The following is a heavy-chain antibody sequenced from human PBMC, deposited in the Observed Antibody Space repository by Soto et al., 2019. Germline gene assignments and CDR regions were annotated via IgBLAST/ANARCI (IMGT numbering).Heavy chain of an antibody. CDR1: GYTFTSYD. Sequence: ASVKVSCKASGYTFTSYDINWVRQATGQGLEGMGWMNPNSGNTGYAQKFQGRVTMTRNTAISTAYMELSSLRSEDTAVYYCARVLLPYIPKHYGSATGPHVVFDDWGEGTLVTVSS. J-gene: IGHJ4*02. V-gene: IGHV1-8*01. D-gene: IGHD3-22*01. CDR3: ARVLLPYIPKHYGSATGPHVVFDD. CDR2: MNPNSGNT.